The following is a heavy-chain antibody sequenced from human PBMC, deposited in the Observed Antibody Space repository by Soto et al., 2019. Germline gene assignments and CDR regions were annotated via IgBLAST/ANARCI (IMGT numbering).Heavy chain of an antibody. CDR2: MFYSGLT. J-gene: IGHJ6*02. D-gene: IGHD2-15*01. CDR1: GYSVSSSDYY. CDR3: APLSVSLSGPYGIHV. Sequence: SETLSLTCSVSGYSVSSSDYYWAWIRQPPGKGLEWIGSMFYSGLTYYNPSLKSRVTLSVDTSKNQFSVRLNSVTAADTAVYYCAPLSVSLSGPYGIHVWGQGTTVTVS. V-gene: IGHV4-39*01.